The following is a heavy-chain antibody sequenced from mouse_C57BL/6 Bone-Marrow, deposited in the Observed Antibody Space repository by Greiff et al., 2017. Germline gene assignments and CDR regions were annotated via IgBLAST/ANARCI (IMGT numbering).Heavy chain of an antibody. Sequence: VQLQQSGAELVKPGASVKISCKASGYAFSSYWMNWVKQRPGKGLEWIGQIYPGDGDTNYNGKFKGKATLTADKSSSTAYMQLSSLTSEDSAVYFCARGRDYDGYYLDYGGQGTTLPVSS. CDR1: GYAFSSYW. D-gene: IGHD2-4*01. V-gene: IGHV1-80*01. J-gene: IGHJ2*01. CDR2: IYPGDGDT. CDR3: ARGRDYDGYYLDY.